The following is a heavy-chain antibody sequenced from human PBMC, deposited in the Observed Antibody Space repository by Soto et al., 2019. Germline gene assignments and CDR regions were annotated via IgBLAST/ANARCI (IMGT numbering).Heavy chain of an antibody. V-gene: IGHV3-30*03. D-gene: IGHD2-15*01. CDR1: GFTFSDYG. CDR2: ISYDGSDR. CDR3: ARSTYCNGGSCYPQY. J-gene: IGHJ4*02. Sequence: QVQVEEFGGGVVRPGRSLRLSCEGPGFTFSDYGFHWVRQAPGKGLEWVAMISYDGSDRYYRDSVQGRFTISRDDSKNTVYLQMNSLRPEDTAMYYCARSTYCNGGSCYPQYWGPGTLVTVSS.